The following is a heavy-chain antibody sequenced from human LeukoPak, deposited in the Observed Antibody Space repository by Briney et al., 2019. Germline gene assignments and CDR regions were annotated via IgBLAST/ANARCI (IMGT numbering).Heavy chain of an antibody. J-gene: IGHJ5*02. CDR2: ISSSSSYI. V-gene: IGHV3-21*01. D-gene: IGHD4-17*01. CDR1: GFTFSSYN. CDR3: ARDYGDYEGVNWFDP. Sequence: GGSLRLSCAASGFTFSSYNMNWVRQAPGKGLEWVSSISSSSSYIYYADSVKGRFTISRDNAKNSLYLQMNSLRAEDTAVYYCARDYGDYEGVNWFDPWGQGTLVTVSS.